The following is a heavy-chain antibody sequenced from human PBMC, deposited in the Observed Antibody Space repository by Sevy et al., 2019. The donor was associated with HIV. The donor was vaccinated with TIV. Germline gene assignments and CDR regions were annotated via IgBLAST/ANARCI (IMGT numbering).Heavy chain of an antibody. D-gene: IGHD3-10*01. Sequence: SETLSLTCTVSGVSISSSSYDWGWIRQPPGKGLEWIASFFFTGSTYYNPSLKSRVTISVDTSNNQFSLKLNSVTAADTALYYCARQWGLVDRAFDYWGQGTLVTVSS. CDR3: ARQWGLVDRAFDY. V-gene: IGHV4-39*01. CDR2: FFFTGST. CDR1: GVSISSSSYD. J-gene: IGHJ4*02.